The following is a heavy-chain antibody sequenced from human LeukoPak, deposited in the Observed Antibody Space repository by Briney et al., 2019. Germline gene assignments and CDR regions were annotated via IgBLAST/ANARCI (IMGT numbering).Heavy chain of an antibody. Sequence: GGSLRLSCAASGFTFTNAWMNWVRQAPGKGLEWVGRIKRKTDGGTTDYAAPVKGRFTISRDDSKNTLFLQMNSLKTEDTAMYYCATASRGYVDYWGQGTLVTVSS. CDR2: IKRKTDGGTT. D-gene: IGHD3-22*01. CDR3: ATASRGYVDY. CDR1: GFTFTNAW. V-gene: IGHV3-15*07. J-gene: IGHJ4*02.